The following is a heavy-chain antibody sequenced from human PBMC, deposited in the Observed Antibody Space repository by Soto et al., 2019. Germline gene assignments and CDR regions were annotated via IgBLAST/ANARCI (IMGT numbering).Heavy chain of an antibody. CDR2: IYYSGST. CDR3: ARAPGSEANQFRKNYYYYYGMDV. J-gene: IGHJ6*02. Sequence: PSETLSLTCTVSGGSVSSGSYYWSWIRQPPGKGLEWIGYIYYSGSTNYNPSLKSRVTISVDTSKNQFSLKLSSVTAADTAVYYCARAPGSEANQFRKNYYYYYGMDVWGQGTTVTVSS. V-gene: IGHV4-61*01. D-gene: IGHD3-10*01. CDR1: GGSVSSGSYY.